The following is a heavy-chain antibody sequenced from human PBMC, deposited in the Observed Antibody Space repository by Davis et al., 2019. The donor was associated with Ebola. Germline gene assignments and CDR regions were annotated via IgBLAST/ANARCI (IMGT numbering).Heavy chain of an antibody. D-gene: IGHD2-8*02. CDR1: GFSDTA. CDR2: ISHDGDYK. J-gene: IGHJ5*02. CDR3: AKEDWWRFDP. V-gene: IGHV3-30-3*01. Sequence: GESLKISCEPSGFSDTALHWVRQAPGEGLEWVAVISHDGDYKFYADSVKGRFTVSRDNSKNSLYLQMNSLRAEDTAMYYCAKEDWWRFDPWGQGTLVTVSS.